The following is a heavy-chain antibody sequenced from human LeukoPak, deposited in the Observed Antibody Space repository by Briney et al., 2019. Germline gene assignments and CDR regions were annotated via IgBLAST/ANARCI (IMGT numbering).Heavy chain of an antibody. V-gene: IGHV4-4*02. Sequence: GTLSLTCAVSGGSISSSDWWSWVRQPPGKGLEWIGEIYHGGSTSYNPSLKSRATISVDKSKNQFSLKLSSVTAADTAVYYCARENGGYSYGDGSYFDYWGQGTLVTVSS. CDR3: ARENGGYSYGDGSYFDY. CDR2: IYHGGST. J-gene: IGHJ4*02. D-gene: IGHD5-18*01. CDR1: GGSISSSDW.